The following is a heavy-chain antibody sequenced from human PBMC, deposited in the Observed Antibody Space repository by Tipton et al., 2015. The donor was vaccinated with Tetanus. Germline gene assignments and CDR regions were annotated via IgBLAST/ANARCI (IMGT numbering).Heavy chain of an antibody. V-gene: IGHV4-34*01. J-gene: IGHJ6*02. CDR2: INHSGST. D-gene: IGHD2-2*01. CDR1: GGSFSGYY. CDR3: ARAVGYCSSTSCSVGYYGMDV. Sequence: TLSLTCAVYGGSFSGYYWSWIRQPPGKGLEWIGEINHSGSTNYNTSLKSRVTISVDTSKNQFSLKMSSVTAADTAVYYCARAVGYCSSTSCSVGYYGMDVWGQGTLVTVSS.